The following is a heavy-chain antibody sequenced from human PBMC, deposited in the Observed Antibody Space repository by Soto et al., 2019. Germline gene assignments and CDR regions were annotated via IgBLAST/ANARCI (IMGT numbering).Heavy chain of an antibody. CDR3: ARGGYSGDYYYYYGMDV. CDR2: IWYDGSNK. Sequence: QVPLVESGGGVVQPGRSLRLSCAASGFTFSSYGMHWVRQAPGKGLEWVAVIWYDGSNKYYADSVKGRFTISRDNSKNTLYLQMNSLRAEDTAVYYCARGGYSGDYYYYYGMDVWGQGTTVTVSS. D-gene: IGHD2-2*03. J-gene: IGHJ6*02. V-gene: IGHV3-33*01. CDR1: GFTFSSYG.